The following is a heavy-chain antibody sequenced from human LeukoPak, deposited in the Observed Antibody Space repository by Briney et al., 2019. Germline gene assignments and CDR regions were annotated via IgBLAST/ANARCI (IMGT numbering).Heavy chain of an antibody. CDR2: IHYSGST. J-gene: IGHJ5*02. CDR3: ERETAVARKGSWFDP. CDR1: GGSISSYY. Sequence: SETLSLTCTVSGGSISSYYWSWIRQPPGKGLEWIGYIHYSGSTNYNPSLKSRVAVSVDTSKNQFSLKLNSVTAADTAVYYCERETAVARKGSWFDPWGQGSLVTVSS. D-gene: IGHD6-19*01. V-gene: IGHV4-59*01.